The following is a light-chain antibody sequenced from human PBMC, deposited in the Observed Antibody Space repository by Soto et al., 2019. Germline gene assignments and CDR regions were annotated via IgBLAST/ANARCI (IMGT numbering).Light chain of an antibody. J-gene: IGKJ1*01. CDR1: QSISSW. CDR2: DAS. V-gene: IGKV1-5*01. CDR3: QKYNRYSPWT. Sequence: DIQMTQSPSTLSASVGDRVTITCRASQSISSWLAWYQQKPGKAPKLLIYDASSLESGVPSRFSGRGSGTECTLTISRLQPDDFATYDGQKYNRYSPWTFGQGTKGEIK.